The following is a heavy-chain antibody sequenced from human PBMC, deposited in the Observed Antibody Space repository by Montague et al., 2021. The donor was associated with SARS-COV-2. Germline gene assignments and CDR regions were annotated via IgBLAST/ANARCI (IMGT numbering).Heavy chain of an antibody. D-gene: IGHD1-26*01. V-gene: IGHV4-34*01. CDR3: ASVTWPVPVGGTFGAFDV. CDR1: GGSLSGSW. Sequence: SETLSLTCAVYGGSLSGSWWSWIRQSPGQGLEWIGEIYDSGRANYHPSLKLRVTMSVYTSKNQFSLKLNSLTAADTAIYYCASVTWPVPVGGTFGAFDVWGQGTVVTVSS. CDR2: IYDSGRA. J-gene: IGHJ3*01.